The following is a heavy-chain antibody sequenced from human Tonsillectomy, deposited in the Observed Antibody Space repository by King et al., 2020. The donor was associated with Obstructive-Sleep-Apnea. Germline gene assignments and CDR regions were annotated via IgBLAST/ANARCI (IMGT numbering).Heavy chain of an antibody. V-gene: IGHV3-9*01. CDR2: ISWKRVSK. CDR3: AKAYSSSWSRGVPSEY. Sequence: VQLVESGGGLVQPGRSLRLSCAASGFTFDDYAMHWVRQAPGKGLEWVSGISWKRVSKDYADSVKGRFTISRDNATNSLSLQMNSQRAEDTAFYYCAKAYSSSWSRGVPSEYWGQGTLVTVSS. D-gene: IGHD6-13*01. CDR1: GFTFDDYA. J-gene: IGHJ4*02.